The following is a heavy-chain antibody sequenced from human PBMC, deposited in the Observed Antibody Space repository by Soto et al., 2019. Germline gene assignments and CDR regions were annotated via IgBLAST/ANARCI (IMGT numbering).Heavy chain of an antibody. CDR2: IYHSGST. V-gene: IGHV4-59*12. Sequence: PSGTPSLTFTVSGGSISRYYWSWIRQPPGKGLEWIGYIYHSGSTYYNPSLKSRVTISVDRSKNQFSLKLSSVTAADTAVYYCARTPDRWGQGTLVTVSS. CDR3: ARTPDR. CDR1: GGSISRYY. J-gene: IGHJ5*02.